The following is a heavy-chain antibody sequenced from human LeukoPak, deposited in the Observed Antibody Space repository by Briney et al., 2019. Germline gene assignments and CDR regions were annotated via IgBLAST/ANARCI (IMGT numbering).Heavy chain of an antibody. D-gene: IGHD2-2*01. V-gene: IGHV4-4*07. CDR2: IYTSGST. CDR3: ARAQNDYQLLSTSRGYYYMDV. CDR1: GGSISSYY. Sequence: SETLSLTCTVSGGSISSYYWSWIRQPAGKGLEWIGRIYTSGSTNYNPSLKSRVTMSVDTSKNQFSLKLSSVTAADTAVYYCARAQNDYQLLSTSRGYYYMDVWGKGTTVTVSS. J-gene: IGHJ6*03.